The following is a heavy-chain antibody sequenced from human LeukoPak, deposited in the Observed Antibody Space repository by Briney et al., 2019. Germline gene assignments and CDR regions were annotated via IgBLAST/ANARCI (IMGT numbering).Heavy chain of an antibody. CDR2: IIPIFGTA. CDR3: AREIAGAVAGVNWFDP. V-gene: IGHV1-69*05. Sequence: SVKVSCKASGGTFSSYAISWVRQAPGQGLEWMGGIIPIFGTANYAQKFQGRVAITTDESTSTAYMELSSLRSEDTAVYYCAREIAGAVAGVNWFDPWGQGTLVTVSS. CDR1: GGTFSSYA. D-gene: IGHD6-19*01. J-gene: IGHJ5*02.